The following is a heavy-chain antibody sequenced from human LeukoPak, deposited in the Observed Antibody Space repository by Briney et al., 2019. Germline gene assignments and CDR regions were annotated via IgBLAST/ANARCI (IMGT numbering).Heavy chain of an antibody. J-gene: IGHJ6*02. CDR3: ARGKEDGYNFGYVRYYYYGLDV. Sequence: SSETLSLTCTVSGGSISSYYWSWIRQPPGKGLEWIGYIYYSGSTNYNPSLKSRVTISVDTSKNQFSLKLNSVTAADTAVYYCARGKEDGYNFGYVRYYYYGLDVWGQGTTVTVSS. CDR2: IYYSGST. V-gene: IGHV4-59*01. D-gene: IGHD5-24*01. CDR1: GGSISSYY.